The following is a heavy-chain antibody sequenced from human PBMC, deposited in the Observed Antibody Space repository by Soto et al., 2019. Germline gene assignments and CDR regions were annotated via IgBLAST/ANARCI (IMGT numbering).Heavy chain of an antibody. V-gene: IGHV1-69*12. J-gene: IGHJ6*02. CDR3: ASPPTTGNSYYYGMDV. CDR1: GGTFSSYG. D-gene: IGHD4-17*01. Sequence: QVQLVQSGAEVKKPGSSVKVSCKASGGTFSSYGISWVRQAPGQGLEWMGGIIPIFGTANYAQKFQGRVTITADESTSTAYMDLSSLRSEDTAVYYCASPPTTGNSYYYGMDVWGQGTTVTVSS. CDR2: IIPIFGTA.